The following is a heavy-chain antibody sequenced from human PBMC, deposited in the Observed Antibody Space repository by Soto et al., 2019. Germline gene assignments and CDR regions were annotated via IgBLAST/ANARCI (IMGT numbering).Heavy chain of an antibody. V-gene: IGHV1-18*01. CDR3: ATKPGVIVRRSHNDAFDI. CDR1: GYTFTSYG. J-gene: IGHJ3*02. CDR2: ISAYNGNT. Sequence: ASVKVSCTASGYTFTSYGISWVRQAPGQGLEWMGWISAYNGNTNYAQKLQGRVTMTTDTSTSTAYMELRSLRSDDTAVYYCATKPGVIVRRSHNDAFDIWGQGTMVTVSS. D-gene: IGHD2-21*01.